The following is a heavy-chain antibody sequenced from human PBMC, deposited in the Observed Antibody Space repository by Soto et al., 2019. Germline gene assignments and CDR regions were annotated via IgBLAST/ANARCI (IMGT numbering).Heavy chain of an antibody. CDR1: RDSVSSNSAA. CDR3: ARAKIGSLAAAFYYYGMDV. Sequence: SQTLSLTCAISRDSVSSNSAAWNWIRQSPSRGLEWLGRTYYRSKWYNDYAVSVKSRITINPDTSKNQFSLQLNSVTPEDTAVYYCARAKIGSLAAAFYYYGMDVWGQGTTVTVSS. J-gene: IGHJ6*02. V-gene: IGHV6-1*01. CDR2: TYYRSKWYN. D-gene: IGHD6-13*01.